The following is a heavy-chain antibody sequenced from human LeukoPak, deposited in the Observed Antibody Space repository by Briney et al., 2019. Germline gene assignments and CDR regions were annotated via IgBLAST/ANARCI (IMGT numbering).Heavy chain of an antibody. V-gene: IGHV4-59*01. J-gene: IGHJ3*02. CDR3: AGHANSYAFDI. D-gene: IGHD4/OR15-4a*01. Sequence: PSETLSLTCTVSGGSISSYYWSWIRQPPGKGLEWIGYIYYTGSTNSNPSLKSRVTISLDTSKIQYSLKLSSVTAADTAIYYCAGHANSYAFDIWGQGTMVTVSS. CDR1: GGSISSYY. CDR2: IYYTGST.